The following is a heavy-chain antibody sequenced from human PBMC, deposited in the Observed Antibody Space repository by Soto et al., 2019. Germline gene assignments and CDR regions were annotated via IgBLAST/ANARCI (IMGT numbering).Heavy chain of an antibody. J-gene: IGHJ6*02. CDR1: GFTFSSYA. V-gene: IGHV3-30-3*01. CDR2: ISYDGSNK. CDR3: ARAGSGGANGMAV. Sequence: PGGSLRLSCAASGFTFSSYAMHWVRQAPGKGLEWVAVISYDGSNKYYADSVKGRFTISRDNSKNTLYLQMNSLRAEDTAVYYCARAGSGGANGMAVWGQGTTVTVSS. D-gene: IGHD2-15*01.